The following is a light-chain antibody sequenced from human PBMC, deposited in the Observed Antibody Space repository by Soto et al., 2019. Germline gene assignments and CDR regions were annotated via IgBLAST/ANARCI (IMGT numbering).Light chain of an antibody. CDR3: QQYGTLPTT. Sequence: EIVLTQSPGTLSLSPGERATLSCRASQSVSSSYLAWYQQKPGQAPRLLIYGASSRATDIPDRFSGSGSGTDFTLTISRLEPEDFTVYYCQQYGTLPTTFGPGTKVDVK. CDR2: GAS. J-gene: IGKJ3*01. CDR1: QSVSSSY. V-gene: IGKV3-20*01.